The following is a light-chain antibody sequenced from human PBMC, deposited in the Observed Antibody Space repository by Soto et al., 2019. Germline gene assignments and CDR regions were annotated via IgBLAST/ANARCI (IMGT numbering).Light chain of an antibody. Sequence: EIVMTQSPATLSVSPGERATLSCRASQSVRTNLAWYQQKPGQAPRLLIYGASTRATGIPARFSGSGSGTEFTLTIRSLQSEDFAVYYCQQYNNWPLFGQGTKVEIK. J-gene: IGKJ1*01. CDR2: GAS. CDR3: QQYNNWPL. V-gene: IGKV3-15*01. CDR1: QSVRTN.